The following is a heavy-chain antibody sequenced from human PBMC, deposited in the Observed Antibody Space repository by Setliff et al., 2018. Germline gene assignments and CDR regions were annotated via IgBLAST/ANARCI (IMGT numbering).Heavy chain of an antibody. V-gene: IGHV4-4*07. CDR3: RFWSGYYKNDY. Sequence: SETLSLTCTVSGASISDYYWTWIRQPAGKELEWIGRVSASGSTNYIPSLKSRLTISVGTSKNQFSLKLSSVAAADTAMYYCRFWSGYYKNDYWGQGTLVTVSS. CDR1: GASISDYY. CDR2: VSASGST. J-gene: IGHJ4*02. D-gene: IGHD3-3*01.